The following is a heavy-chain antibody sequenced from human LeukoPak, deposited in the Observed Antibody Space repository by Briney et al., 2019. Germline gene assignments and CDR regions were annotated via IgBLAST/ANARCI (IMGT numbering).Heavy chain of an antibody. CDR3: QKRAYDILTGENFDY. J-gene: IGHJ4*02. Sequence: GESLKISCKGSGYSFTSYWIGWVRQMPGKGLEWMGIIYPGDSDTRYSPSFQGQVTISADKSISTAYLQWSSLKASDTAMYYKQKRAYDILTGENFDYWGQGTLVTVSS. V-gene: IGHV5-51*01. CDR1: GYSFTSYW. D-gene: IGHD3-9*01. CDR2: IYPGDSDT.